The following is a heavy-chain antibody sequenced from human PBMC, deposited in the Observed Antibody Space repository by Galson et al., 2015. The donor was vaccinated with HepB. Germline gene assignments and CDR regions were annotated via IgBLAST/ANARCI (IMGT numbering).Heavy chain of an antibody. CDR3: AKSHDNHYYYGMDV. CDR1: GFTFSSYG. D-gene: IGHD1-1*01. J-gene: IGHJ6*02. Sequence: SLRLSCAASGFTFSSYGMHWVRQAPGKGLEWVAVISYDGSNKYYADSVKGRFTISRDNSKNTLYLQMNSLRAEDTAVYYCAKSHDNHYYYGMDVWGQGTTVTVSS. V-gene: IGHV3-30*18. CDR2: ISYDGSNK.